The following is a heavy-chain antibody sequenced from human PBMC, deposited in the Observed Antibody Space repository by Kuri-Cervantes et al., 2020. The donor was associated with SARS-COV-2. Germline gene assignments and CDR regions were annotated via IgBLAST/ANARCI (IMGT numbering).Heavy chain of an antibody. D-gene: IGHD3-10*01. CDR1: GYSFTSYW. Sequence: GGSLRLSCKGSGYSFTSYWIGWVRQMPGKGLEWMGIIYPGDSDTRYSPSFQGQVTISAGKSISTAYLQWSSLKASDTAMYYCARHYYGSGSQYGMDVWGQGTTVTVSS. CDR3: ARHYYGSGSQYGMDV. V-gene: IGHV5-51*01. J-gene: IGHJ6*02. CDR2: IYPGDSDT.